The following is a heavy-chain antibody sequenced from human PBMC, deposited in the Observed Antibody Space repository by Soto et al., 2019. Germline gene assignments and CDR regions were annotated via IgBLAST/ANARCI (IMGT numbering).Heavy chain of an antibody. CDR3: ARSSGTYPPSRYYYGLDV. CDR2: ISAYNGDT. V-gene: IGHV1-18*01. J-gene: IGHJ6*02. Sequence: GASVKVSCKASGYTFTSYGFSWVRQAPGQGLEWMGWISAYNGDTNYPQKFQARVTMTTDTSTSTAYLDLRSLRSGDTAVYYCARSSGTYPPSRYYYGLDVWGQGTTVTVSS. D-gene: IGHD1-26*01. CDR1: GYTFTSYG.